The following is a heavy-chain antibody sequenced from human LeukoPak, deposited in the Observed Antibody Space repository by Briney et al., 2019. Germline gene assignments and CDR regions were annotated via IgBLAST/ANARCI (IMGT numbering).Heavy chain of an antibody. D-gene: IGHD6-6*01. V-gene: IGHV3-23*01. Sequence: GGSLRLSCAASGFTFSSYAMSWVRQAPGKGLEWVPAISGSGGSTYYADSVKGRFTISRDNSKNTLYLQMNSLRAEDTAVYYCAKDIAARPGYNWFDPWGQGTLVTVSS. CDR3: AKDIAARPGYNWFDP. J-gene: IGHJ5*02. CDR2: ISGSGGST. CDR1: GFTFSSYA.